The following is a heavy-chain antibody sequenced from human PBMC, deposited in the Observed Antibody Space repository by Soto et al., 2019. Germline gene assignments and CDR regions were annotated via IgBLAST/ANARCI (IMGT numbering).Heavy chain of an antibody. CDR3: AKDHRALMAGRDAFDI. V-gene: IGHV3-23*01. CDR2: ISGSGGST. CDR1: GFTFSNAW. Sequence: LRLSCAASGFTFSNAWMNWVRQAPGKGLEWVSAISGSGGSTYYADSVKGRFTISRDNSKNTLYLQMNSLRAEDTAVYYCAKDHRALMAGRDAFDIWGQGTMVTVSS. J-gene: IGHJ3*02. D-gene: IGHD3-16*01.